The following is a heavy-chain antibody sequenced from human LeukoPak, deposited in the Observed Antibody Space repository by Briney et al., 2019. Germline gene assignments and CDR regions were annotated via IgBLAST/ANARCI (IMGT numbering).Heavy chain of an antibody. V-gene: IGHV1-2*02. Sequence: ASVKVSCKASGYTFTGYYMHWVRQAPGQGLEWMGWINPNSGGTNYAQKFQGRVTMTRDTSISTAYMELSRLRSDDTAVYYCARDEEGSSWELHTLTAWWGQGTLVTVSS. D-gene: IGHD1-26*01. CDR3: ARDEEGSSWELHTLTAW. J-gene: IGHJ4*02. CDR2: INPNSGGT. CDR1: GYTFTGYY.